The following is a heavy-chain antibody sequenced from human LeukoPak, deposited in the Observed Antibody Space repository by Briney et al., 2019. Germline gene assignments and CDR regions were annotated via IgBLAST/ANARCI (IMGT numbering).Heavy chain of an antibody. CDR2: IYYSGST. CDR1: GGSISSYY. Sequence: SETLSLTCTVSGGSISSYYWNWIRQPPGKGLEWIGYIYYSGSTNYNPSLKSRVTISVDTSKNQFSLKLSSVTAADTAVYYCARQQWLAPFDYWGQGTLVTVSS. CDR3: ARQQWLAPFDY. D-gene: IGHD6-19*01. V-gene: IGHV4-59*08. J-gene: IGHJ4*02.